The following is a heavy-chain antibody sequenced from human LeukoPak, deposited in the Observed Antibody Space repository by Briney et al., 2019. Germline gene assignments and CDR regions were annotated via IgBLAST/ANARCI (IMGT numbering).Heavy chain of an antibody. CDR2: IYHSGST. CDR1: GGSISSGGYS. CDR3: ARHPPMVRGPNFDY. V-gene: IGHV4-30-2*01. J-gene: IGHJ4*02. D-gene: IGHD3-10*01. Sequence: PSETLSLTCAVSGGSISSGGYSWGWIRQPPGKGLEWIGYIYHSGSTYYNPSLKSRVTISVDRSKNQFSLKLSSVTAADTAVYYCARHPPMVRGPNFDYWGQGTLVTVSS.